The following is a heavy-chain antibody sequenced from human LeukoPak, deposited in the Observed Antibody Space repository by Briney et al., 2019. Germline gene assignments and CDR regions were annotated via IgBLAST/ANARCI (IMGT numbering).Heavy chain of an antibody. D-gene: IGHD2-8*02. CDR3: ARLDLVSRWFDP. V-gene: IGHV4-39*01. Sequence: SETLSLTCTVSGGSISNSNYYWAWIRQPPGKGLEWIGSINYSGNTYYHPSLESRVTISVDTSKTQFSLKLTSVTAADTAVFYCARLDLVSRWFDPWGQGTLVTVS. J-gene: IGHJ5*02. CDR2: INYSGNT. CDR1: GGSISNSNYY.